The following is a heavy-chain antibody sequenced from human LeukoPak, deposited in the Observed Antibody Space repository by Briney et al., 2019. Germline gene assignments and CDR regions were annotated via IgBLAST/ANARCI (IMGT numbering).Heavy chain of an antibody. CDR3: ARQDRYYYGSGSYRGSHFDY. J-gene: IGHJ4*02. CDR1: GGSISSYY. V-gene: IGHV4-59*08. D-gene: IGHD3-10*01. Sequence: SETLSLTCTVSGGSISSYYWSWIRQPPGKGLEWIGYIYYSGSTNYNPSLKSRVTISVDTSKNQFSLKLSSVTAADTAVYYCARQDRYYYGSGSYRGSHFDYWGQGTLVTVSS. CDR2: IYYSGST.